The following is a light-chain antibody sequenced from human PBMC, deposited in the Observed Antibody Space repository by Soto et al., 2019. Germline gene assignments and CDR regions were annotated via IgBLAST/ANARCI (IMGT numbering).Light chain of an antibody. CDR2: DVS. CDR1: SSDVGGYDY. CDR3: CSYAGSYTWV. J-gene: IGLJ3*02. V-gene: IGLV2-11*01. Sequence: QSVLTQPRSVSGSPGQPVTISCTGTSSDVGGYDYVSWYQQHPGKAPKLMVYDVSERPSGVPDRFSGSKSGNTASLTISGLQAEDEADYYCCSYAGSYTWVFGGGTQLTVL.